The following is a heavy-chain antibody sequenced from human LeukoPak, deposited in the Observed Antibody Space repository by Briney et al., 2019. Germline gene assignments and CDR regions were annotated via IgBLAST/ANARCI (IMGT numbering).Heavy chain of an antibody. CDR3: AKGGGGLWFGEFSHFDY. V-gene: IGHV3-23*01. D-gene: IGHD3-10*01. Sequence: GGSLRLSCAASGFTFSSYAMSWVRQAPGKGPEWVSAISGSGGSTYYADSVKGRFTISRDNSKNTLYLQMNSLRAEDTAVYYCAKGGGGLWFGEFSHFDYWGQGTLVTVSS. J-gene: IGHJ4*02. CDR2: ISGSGGST. CDR1: GFTFSSYA.